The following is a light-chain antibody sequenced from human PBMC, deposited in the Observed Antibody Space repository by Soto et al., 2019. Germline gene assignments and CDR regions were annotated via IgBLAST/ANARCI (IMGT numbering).Light chain of an antibody. CDR2: AAS. J-gene: IGKJ1*01. CDR3: QKYNSAPWT. CDR1: QGLSNY. V-gene: IGKV1-27*01. Sequence: DIQMTQSPSSLSASVGDRVTITCRASQGLSNYLAWYQQKPGKVPKLLIYAASTLQSGVPSRFSGSGSGTDFTLTISSLQPADVATYYCQKYNSAPWTFGQGTQVEIK.